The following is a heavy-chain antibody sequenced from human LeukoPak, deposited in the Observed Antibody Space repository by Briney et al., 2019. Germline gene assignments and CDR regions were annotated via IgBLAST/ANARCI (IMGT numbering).Heavy chain of an antibody. CDR3: ARNVVVPTSASGYWFDP. CDR2: IYFSGST. D-gene: IGHD2-2*01. Sequence: SETLSLTCTVSGGSISSYYWSWIRQPPGKGLEWIGYIYFSGSTNYSPSLKSRVTISVDTSKNQFSLKLSSVTAADTAVYYCARNVVVPTSASGYWFDPWGQGTLVTVSS. J-gene: IGHJ5*02. CDR1: GGSISSYY. V-gene: IGHV4-59*01.